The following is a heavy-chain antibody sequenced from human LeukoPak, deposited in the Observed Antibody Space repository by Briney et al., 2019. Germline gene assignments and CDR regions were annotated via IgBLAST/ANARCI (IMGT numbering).Heavy chain of an antibody. J-gene: IGHJ4*02. Sequence: PGGSLRLSCVTSGFTFSSSGMHWVRQGPGKGVEWVAVTYYDGSDTYYADSVKGRFTISRDNSKNTLYLQINSLRAEDTAVYYCAKDRWIRRTSLAGQDYWGQGTLVTVSS. D-gene: IGHD6-19*01. CDR3: AKDRWIRRTSLAGQDY. CDR1: GFTFSSSG. V-gene: IGHV3-30*18. CDR2: TYYDGSDT.